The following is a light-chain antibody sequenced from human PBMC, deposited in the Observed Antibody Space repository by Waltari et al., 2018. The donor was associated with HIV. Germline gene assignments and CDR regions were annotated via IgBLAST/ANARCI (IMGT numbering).Light chain of an antibody. CDR1: TYNVGSNF. J-gene: IGLJ1*01. V-gene: IGLV1-47*01. CDR3: ATWDGSLGGVYV. CDR2: RDN. Sequence: QSVLTQPPSASGTPGQRVTISCSGTTYNVGSNFVSWYQPIPGTAPKLLIYRDNRRPSGVPDRFSGSKSGASASLAISGLRSEDEGDYYCATWDGSLGGVYVFGTGTKVTVL.